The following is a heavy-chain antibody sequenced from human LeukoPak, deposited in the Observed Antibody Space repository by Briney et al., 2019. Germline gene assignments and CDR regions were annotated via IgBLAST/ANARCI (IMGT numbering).Heavy chain of an antibody. D-gene: IGHD1-14*01. CDR3: ARAFSPGGSNWFDP. CDR1: GGSISDYY. V-gene: IGHV4-4*07. Sequence: PSETLSLTCTVSGGSISDYYWSWIRQPVGKGLEWIGRIDTSGNTNYNASLKSRVTMSVDTSRNQFSLILNSVTAADTAVYYCARAFSPGGSNWFDPWGQGTLVTVSS. CDR2: IDTSGNT. J-gene: IGHJ5*02.